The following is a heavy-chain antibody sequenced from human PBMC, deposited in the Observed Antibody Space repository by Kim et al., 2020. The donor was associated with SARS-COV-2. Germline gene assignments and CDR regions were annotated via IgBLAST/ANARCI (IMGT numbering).Heavy chain of an antibody. CDR2: IYPGDSDT. CDR1: GYSLNNNW. CDR3: ARLYTYADYDRYFDL. J-gene: IGHJ2*01. Sequence: GESLKISCQSSGYSLNNNWIAWVRQMPGKGLEWMGIIYPGDSDTRYSPSFQGQVTISADKSISTAYLHWRSLQASDTAMYYCARLYTYADYDRYFDLWGRGTLVTVSS. D-gene: IGHD4-17*01. V-gene: IGHV5-51*01.